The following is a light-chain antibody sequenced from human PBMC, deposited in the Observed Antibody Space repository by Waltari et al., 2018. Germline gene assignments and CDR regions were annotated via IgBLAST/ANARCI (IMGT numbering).Light chain of an antibody. CDR1: QSISNY. CDR3: QQYNTYSS. J-gene: IGKJ2*03. Sequence: DIQMTQSPSTVSASVGDTIPITCRASQSISNYLAWYQQKPGKAPKLLIYKASSSGSGVPSRFSGSGSGTEFTLTISSLQPDDSATYYCQQYNTYSSFGQGSKLEI. CDR2: KAS. V-gene: IGKV1-5*03.